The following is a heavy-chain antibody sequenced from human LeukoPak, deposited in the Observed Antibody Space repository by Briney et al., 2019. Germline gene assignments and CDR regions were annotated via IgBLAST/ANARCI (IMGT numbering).Heavy chain of an antibody. Sequence: GASVKVSCKASGYTFTGYYMHWVRQAPGQGLEWMGWINPNSGGTNYAQKFQGRVTITRDTSASTAYMELSSLRSEDMAVYYCARGGIGDGYNLWGQGTLVTVSS. CDR1: GYTFTGYY. J-gene: IGHJ4*02. D-gene: IGHD5-24*01. CDR2: INPNSGGT. CDR3: ARGGIGDGYNL. V-gene: IGHV1-2*02.